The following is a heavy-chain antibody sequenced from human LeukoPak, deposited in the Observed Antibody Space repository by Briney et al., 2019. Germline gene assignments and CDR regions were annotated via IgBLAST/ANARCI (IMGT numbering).Heavy chain of an antibody. CDR1: GFTFSNYN. D-gene: IGHD5-18*01. V-gene: IGHV3-33*08. CDR3: ARGIGYSTPYYFDS. Sequence: PGGSLRLSCAASGFTFSNYNMNWVRQAPGKGLEWVAVIWYDESNKYYPDSVKGRFTISRDNSKNTLDLQMNSLRAEDTAVYYCARGIGYSTPYYFDSWGQGTLVTVSS. CDR2: IWYDESNK. J-gene: IGHJ4*02.